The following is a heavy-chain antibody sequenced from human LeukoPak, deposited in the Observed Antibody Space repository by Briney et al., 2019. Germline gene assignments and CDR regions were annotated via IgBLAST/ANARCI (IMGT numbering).Heavy chain of an antibody. Sequence: PGGSLRLSCAASGFTFSSYGMHWVRQAPGKGLEWVAFIRYDGSNKYYADSVKGRFTISRDNSKNTLYLQMNSLRAEDTAVNYCAEDKSSWSRVGYYYGMDVWGQGTTVTVSS. CDR2: IRYDGSNK. D-gene: IGHD6-13*01. J-gene: IGHJ6*02. V-gene: IGHV3-30*02. CDR3: AEDKSSWSRVGYYYGMDV. CDR1: GFTFSSYG.